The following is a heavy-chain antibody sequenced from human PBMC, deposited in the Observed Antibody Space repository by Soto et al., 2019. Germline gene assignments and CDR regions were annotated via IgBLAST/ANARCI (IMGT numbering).Heavy chain of an antibody. V-gene: IGHV3-23*01. J-gene: IGHJ4*02. Sequence: GGSLRLSCAASGFTFSSYAMSWVRQAPGKGLEWVSAISGSGGSTYYADSVKGRYTISRDNSKNTLYLQMNSLRAEDTAVYYCAKDFSVTTIPFDYWGQGTLVTVSS. CDR2: ISGSGGST. CDR3: AKDFSVTTIPFDY. D-gene: IGHD4-17*01. CDR1: GFTFSSYA.